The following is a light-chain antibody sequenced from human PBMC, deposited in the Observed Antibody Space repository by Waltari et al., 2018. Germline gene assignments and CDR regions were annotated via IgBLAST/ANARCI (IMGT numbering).Light chain of an antibody. CDR2: AAS. CDR3: QQYNSWPLT. J-gene: IGKJ4*01. Sequence: EIVMTQSPATLSVSPGERATLSCRASQTISSNLAWYQQKPGQTPRLLIYAASTRATSIPARFSGSGSGTEFTLTISSLQSEDFAIYYCQQYNSWPLTFGGGTKVEIK. V-gene: IGKV3-15*01. CDR1: QTISSN.